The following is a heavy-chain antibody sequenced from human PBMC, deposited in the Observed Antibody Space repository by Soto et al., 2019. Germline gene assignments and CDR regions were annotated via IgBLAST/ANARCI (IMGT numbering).Heavy chain of an antibody. J-gene: IGHJ4*02. CDR1: GYTFTSYG. CDR2: ISAYNGNT. Sequence: ASVKVSCKASGYTFTSYGISWVRQAPGQGLEWMGWISAYNGNTNYAQKLQGRVTMTTDTSTSTAYMELRSLRSDDTAVYYCERDRGRMGQLASYYFDYWGQGTLVTVSS. CDR3: ERDRGRMGQLASYYFDY. D-gene: IGHD6-13*01. V-gene: IGHV1-18*04.